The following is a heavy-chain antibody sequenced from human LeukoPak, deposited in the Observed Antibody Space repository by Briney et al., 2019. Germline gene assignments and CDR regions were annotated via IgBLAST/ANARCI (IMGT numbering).Heavy chain of an antibody. V-gene: IGHV3-7*05. J-gene: IGHJ4*02. Sequence: GGSLRLSCATSGFTFSSYYMSCVRQAPGKGLEWVANIKGDGSERYYVDSVKGRFTISRDNAKNSLYLQMNSLRAEDTAVYYCAKEGTITAYNFDYWSQGTLVTVSS. CDR1: GFTFSSYY. CDR2: IKGDGSER. D-gene: IGHD5-12*01. CDR3: AKEGTITAYNFDY.